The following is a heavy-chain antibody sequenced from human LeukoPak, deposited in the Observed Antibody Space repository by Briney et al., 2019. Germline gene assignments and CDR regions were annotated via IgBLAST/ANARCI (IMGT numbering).Heavy chain of an antibody. CDR2: IYPGDSDT. D-gene: IGHD3-9*01. CDR3: VRAHYDILTGYYFDY. V-gene: IGHV5-51*01. CDR1: GYSFTGYW. J-gene: IGHJ4*02. Sequence: GESLKISCKGSGYSFTGYWIGWVRQMPGKGLEWMGIIYPGDSDTRYSPSFQGQVTISADKSISTAYLQWSSLKASDTAMYYCVRAHYDILTGYYFDYWGQGTLVTVSS.